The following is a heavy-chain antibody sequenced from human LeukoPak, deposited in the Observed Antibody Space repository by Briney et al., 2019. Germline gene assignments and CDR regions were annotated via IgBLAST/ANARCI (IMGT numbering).Heavy chain of an antibody. Sequence: KSGPTLVKPSETLSLTCTVSGGSISSYYWSWIRQPPGKGLEWIGYIYYSGSTYYNPSLKSRVTISVDTSKNQFSLKLSSVTAADTAVYYCARESFPNWFDPWGQGTLVTVSS. D-gene: IGHD2/OR15-2a*01. J-gene: IGHJ5*02. V-gene: IGHV4-59*12. CDR3: ARESFPNWFDP. CDR2: IYYSGST. CDR1: GGSISSYY.